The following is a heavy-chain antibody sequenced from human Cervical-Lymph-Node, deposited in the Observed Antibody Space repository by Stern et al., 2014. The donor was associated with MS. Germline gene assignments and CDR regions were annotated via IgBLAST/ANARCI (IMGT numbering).Heavy chain of an antibody. D-gene: IGHD4-17*01. CDR3: ARASLGDYDWFDP. V-gene: IGHV4-4*02. J-gene: IGHJ5*02. CDR2: IHHSGTT. CDR1: GDSITSDTW. Sequence: QLQLQESGPGLVKASGTLSLTCAVSGDSITSDTWWSWVRQPPRKGLEWIGEIHHSGTTNYNPSPESRLTISLDKSKNQFSLNLNSVTAADKAVYYCARASLGDYDWFDPWGQGTLVTVSS.